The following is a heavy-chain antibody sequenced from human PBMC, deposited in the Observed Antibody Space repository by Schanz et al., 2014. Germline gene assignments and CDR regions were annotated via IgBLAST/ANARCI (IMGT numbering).Heavy chain of an antibody. Sequence: QVQLVQSGAEVKKPGASVRVSCKVSGYAFTTYGISWVRQAPGQGPEFMGWISTFRNEDTNSAQRCQGRLTMTTDTSTSTAYMELRSLRSDDTAVYYCARGGYSSGWYDRDIAHFDYWGQGTLVTVSS. CDR3: ARGGYSSGWYDRDIAHFDY. CDR1: GYAFTTYG. CDR2: ISTFRNEDT. V-gene: IGHV1-18*01. D-gene: IGHD6-19*01. J-gene: IGHJ4*02.